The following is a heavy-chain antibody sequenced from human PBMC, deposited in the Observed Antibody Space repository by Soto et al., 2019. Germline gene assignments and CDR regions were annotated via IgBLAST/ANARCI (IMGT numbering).Heavy chain of an antibody. CDR1: GFAYSSYG. Sequence: QVQLVESGGGVVQPGRSLRLSCAASGFAYSSYGMHWVRQAPGKGLEWVAFILYDGSYKYYADSVKDRFTISRDNSKNTLYLLINSLITEDTTVYYCAKTAGIATRTDAFDIWGQGTMVTVSS. V-gene: IGHV3-30*18. D-gene: IGHD6-6*01. CDR3: AKTAGIATRTDAFDI. J-gene: IGHJ3*02. CDR2: ILYDGSYK.